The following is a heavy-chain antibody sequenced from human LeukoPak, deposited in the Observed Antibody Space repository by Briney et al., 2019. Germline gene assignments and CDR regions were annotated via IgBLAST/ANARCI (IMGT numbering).Heavy chain of an antibody. J-gene: IGHJ3*01. CDR1: GYTCDENN. Sequence: GASVNVSCKASGYTCDENNSHCERQAPGQGPEWMGWINPKSGATDSAQQFQGRLTMTRDTSIGTASMDLSGLRLDDTGIYYCARAGDESTGHYDSLHFWGQGTMVTVSS. CDR3: ARAGDESTGHYDSLHF. V-gene: IGHV1-2*02. CDR2: INPKSGAT. D-gene: IGHD2-8*02.